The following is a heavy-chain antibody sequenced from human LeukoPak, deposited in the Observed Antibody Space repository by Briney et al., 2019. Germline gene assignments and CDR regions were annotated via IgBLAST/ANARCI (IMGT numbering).Heavy chain of an antibody. V-gene: IGHV1-46*01. CDR3: AGDPGQGTTVVTPYNWFAP. CDR1: GYTFTSYY. D-gene: IGHD4-23*01. Sequence: ASVKVSCKASGYTFTSYYMHWVRQAPGQGLEWMGIINPSGGSTSYAQKFQGRVTMTRDMSTSTVYMELSSLRSEDTAVYYCAGDPGQGTTVVTPYNWFAPWGQGTLVTVSS. CDR2: INPSGGST. J-gene: IGHJ5*02.